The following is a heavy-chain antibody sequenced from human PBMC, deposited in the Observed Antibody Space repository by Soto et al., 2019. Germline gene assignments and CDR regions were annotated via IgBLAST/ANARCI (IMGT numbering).Heavy chain of an antibody. J-gene: IGHJ6*02. D-gene: IGHD1-26*01. V-gene: IGHV1-8*01. CDR2: MNPNSGNT. CDR1: GYTFTSYD. Sequence: ASVKVCCKASGYTFTSYDINWVRQATGQGLEWMGWMNPNSGNTGYAQKFQGRVTMTRNTSISTAYMELSSLRSEDTAVYYCASYSGSYRGSTYGMDVWGQGTTVTVSS. CDR3: ASYSGSYRGSTYGMDV.